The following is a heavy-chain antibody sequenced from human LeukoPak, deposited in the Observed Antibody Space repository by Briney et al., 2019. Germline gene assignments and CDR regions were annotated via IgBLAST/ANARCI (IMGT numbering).Heavy chain of an antibody. J-gene: IGHJ5*02. V-gene: IGHV4-34*01. D-gene: IGHD6-6*01. CDR3: ARGVGMGIAARRKNWFDP. CDR2: INHSGST. CDR1: GGSFSGYY. Sequence: TSETLSLTCAGYGGSFSGYYWSWIRQPPAKGLEWIGEINHSGSTNYNPSLKSRVTISVDTSKNQFSLKLSSVTAADTAVYYCARGVGMGIAARRKNWFDPWGQGTLVTVSS.